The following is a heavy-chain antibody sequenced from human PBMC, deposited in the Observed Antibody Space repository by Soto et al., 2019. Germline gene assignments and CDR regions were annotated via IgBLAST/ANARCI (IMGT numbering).Heavy chain of an antibody. D-gene: IGHD6-19*01. Sequence: EVQLVESGGGLVQPGRSLRLSCAASGFTFDDYAIHWVRQAPGKGLEWVSGISWNSGSIAYADSVKGRFTISRDNAKNSLYLQMNSLRAEDTALYYCAKTPKPYSSGWDPYYFDYWGQGTLVTVSS. CDR3: AKTPKPYSSGWDPYYFDY. CDR2: ISWNSGSI. V-gene: IGHV3-9*01. J-gene: IGHJ4*02. CDR1: GFTFDDYA.